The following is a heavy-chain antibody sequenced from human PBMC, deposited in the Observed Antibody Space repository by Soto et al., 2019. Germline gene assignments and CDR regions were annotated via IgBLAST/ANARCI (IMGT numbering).Heavy chain of an antibody. Sequence: SETLSLTCTVSGGSISSYYWSWIRQPPGKGLEWIGYIYYSGSTNYNPSLKSRVTISVDTSKNQFSLKLSSVTAADTAVYYCARVTTYYDILTGYYDDFHDYWGQATLVTVSS. CDR2: IYYSGST. V-gene: IGHV4-59*01. D-gene: IGHD3-9*01. CDR1: GGSISSYY. CDR3: ARVTTYYDILTGYYDDFHDY. J-gene: IGHJ4*02.